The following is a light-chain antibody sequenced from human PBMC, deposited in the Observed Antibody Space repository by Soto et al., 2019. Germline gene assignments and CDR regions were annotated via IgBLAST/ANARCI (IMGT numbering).Light chain of an antibody. CDR1: QSISSW. Sequence: DIQMTQSPSTLSASVGDRVTITCRASQSISSWLAWYQQKPGKAPKLLIYKASSLEGGVPSTFSVTRSGTEFTLTISSLQPDDCATYYCQQYNSYLYSFGQGTKLEIK. J-gene: IGKJ2*01. CDR3: QQYNSYLYS. CDR2: KAS. V-gene: IGKV1-5*03.